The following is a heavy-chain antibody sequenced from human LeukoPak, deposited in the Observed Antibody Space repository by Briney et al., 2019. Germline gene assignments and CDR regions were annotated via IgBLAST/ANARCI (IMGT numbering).Heavy chain of an antibody. J-gene: IGHJ4*02. D-gene: IGHD1-26*01. Sequence: ASVTVSCKASGYTFTSYGISWVRQAPGQGLEWMGWISAYNGNTNYAQKLQGRVTMTTDTSTSTAYMELRSLRSDDTAVYYCASRGSISGRYDFDYWGQGTLVTV. CDR2: ISAYNGNT. V-gene: IGHV1-18*01. CDR1: GYTFTSYG. CDR3: ASRGSISGRYDFDY.